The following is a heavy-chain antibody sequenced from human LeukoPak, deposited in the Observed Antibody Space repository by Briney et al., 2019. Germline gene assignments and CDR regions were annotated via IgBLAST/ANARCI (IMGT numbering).Heavy chain of an antibody. CDR3: ARAVTTQGDFDY. CDR2: VHYTGGT. D-gene: IGHD4-17*01. J-gene: IGHJ4*02. CDR1: GGSISSSNYY. Sequence: SETLSLTCTVSGGSISSSNYYWGWIRQPPGKGLEWVGSVHYTGGTYFNPSLKSRVTMSVDTSKNQFSLKLSSVTAADTAVYYCARAVTTQGDFDYWGQGTLVTVSS. V-gene: IGHV4-39*07.